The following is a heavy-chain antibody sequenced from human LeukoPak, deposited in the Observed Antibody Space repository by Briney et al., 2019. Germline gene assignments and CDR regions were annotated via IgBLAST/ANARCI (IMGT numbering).Heavy chain of an antibody. D-gene: IGHD6-13*01. Sequence: SETLSLTCTVSGDSFNYYFYSWIRQPPGKGLEWIGHIYYSGGTNYNPSFKSRVIMSVDTSKSQFALNLRSVTAADTAVYYCARHGTAGGRLVNWGQGTLVSVSS. CDR2: IYYSGGT. V-gene: IGHV4-59*08. CDR1: GDSFNYYF. J-gene: IGHJ4*02. CDR3: ARHGTAGGRLVN.